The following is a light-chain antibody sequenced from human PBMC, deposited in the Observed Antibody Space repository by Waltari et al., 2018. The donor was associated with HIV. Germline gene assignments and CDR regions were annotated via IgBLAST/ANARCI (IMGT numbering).Light chain of an antibody. CDR3: AVWDDNYETVV. J-gene: IGLJ2*01. CDR1: TFNVGRNS. Sequence: QSVLSQTPAVSGVSGQRVTIACSGATFNVGRNSVFWYQQQVPGQAPKMVIYDENRRPSGVPDRFSASKSGTSASLAINGLQSDDEADYYCAVWDDNYETVVFGGGTQVTV. CDR2: DEN. V-gene: IGLV1-47*02.